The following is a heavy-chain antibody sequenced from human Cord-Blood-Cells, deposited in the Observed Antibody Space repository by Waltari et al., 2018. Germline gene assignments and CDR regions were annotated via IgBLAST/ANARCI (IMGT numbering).Heavy chain of an antibody. CDR2: IKQDGSEK. CDR1: GFTFRSSW. CDR3: ARVSRSSGY. Sequence: EVQLVESGGGLVQPGGSLSLSCAASGFTFRSSWMSWVRQAPGKGLEWVANIKQDGSEKYYVDSVKGRFTISRDNAKNSLYLQMNSLRAEDTAVYYCARVSRSSGYWGQGTLVTVSS. V-gene: IGHV3-7*01. D-gene: IGHD6-19*01. J-gene: IGHJ4*02.